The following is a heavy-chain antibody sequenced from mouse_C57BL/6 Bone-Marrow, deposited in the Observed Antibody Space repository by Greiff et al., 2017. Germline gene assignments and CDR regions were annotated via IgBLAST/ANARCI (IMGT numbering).Heavy chain of an antibody. Sequence: EVQLQQPGTVLARPGASVKMSCKTSGYTFTSYWMHWVKQRPGQGLEWIGAIYPGNSDTSYNQKFKGKATLTAVTSASTAYMELSSLTYEDSAVYYCTKAGYGKCSVAYWGQGTLVTVSA. V-gene: IGHV1-5*01. D-gene: IGHD2-10*02. J-gene: IGHJ3*01. CDR1: GYTFTSYW. CDR2: IYPGNSDT. CDR3: TKAGYGKCSVAY.